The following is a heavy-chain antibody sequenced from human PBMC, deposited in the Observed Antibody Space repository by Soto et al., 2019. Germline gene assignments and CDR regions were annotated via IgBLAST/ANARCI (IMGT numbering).Heavy chain of an antibody. CDR1: GFTFSNYS. CDR2: ISGTGGGT. CDR3: AERAFYGSGSPNYYGIDV. Sequence: EVHLLESGGGLVQPGGSLRLSCAASGFTFSNYSMTWVRQAPGKGLEWVSDISGTGGGTNNADSAKGRFTTSRDNTKKTLYLPMNSLRAEDTAVYDCAERAFYGSGSPNYYGIDVCGQGTAVTVTS. D-gene: IGHD3-10*01. J-gene: IGHJ6*02. V-gene: IGHV3-23*01.